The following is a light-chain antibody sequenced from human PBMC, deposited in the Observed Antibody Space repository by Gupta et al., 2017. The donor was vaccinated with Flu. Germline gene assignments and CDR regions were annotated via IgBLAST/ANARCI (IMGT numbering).Light chain of an antibody. J-gene: IGLJ2*01. CDR1: LNDVGGYNY. Sequence: QYALTQPASVSGSLGQSITISCTGTLNDVGGYNYVSWYQQRPGEVPRFLIFEVRNRPAGVSSRFSGSKSGNTASLTISGLLPEDEASYYCSSYTDKNTVIFGRGTYLTVL. V-gene: IGLV2-14*03. CDR2: EVR. CDR3: SSYTDKNTVI.